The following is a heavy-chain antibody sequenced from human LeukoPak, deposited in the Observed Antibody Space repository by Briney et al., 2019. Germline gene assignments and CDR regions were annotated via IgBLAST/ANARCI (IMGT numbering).Heavy chain of an antibody. V-gene: IGHV3-33*01. D-gene: IGHD1-1*01. Sequence: PGGSLRLSCAASGFTFSSYGMHWVRQAPGKGLEWVAVIWYDGSNKYYVDSVQGRFTISRDNSKNTLYLQMSSLRAEDTAVYYCASLDAWNHYFDYWGQGTLVTVSS. CDR1: GFTFSSYG. CDR3: ASLDAWNHYFDY. CDR2: IWYDGSNK. J-gene: IGHJ4*02.